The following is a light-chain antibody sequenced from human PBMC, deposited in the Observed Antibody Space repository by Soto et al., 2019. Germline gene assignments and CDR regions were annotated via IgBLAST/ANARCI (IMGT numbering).Light chain of an antibody. CDR3: MQATQFPHT. J-gene: IGKJ2*01. V-gene: IGKV2-24*01. Sequence: DIVVTQSPLSLSVTPGEPASISCRSSQSLLDSDGDTYLSWLQQRPGQPPRLLIYKTSSRFSGVPDRFSGSGAGTDFTLKISRVEVEDVSVYYCMQATQFPHTFGQGTKVDIK. CDR2: KTS. CDR1: QSLLDSDGDTY.